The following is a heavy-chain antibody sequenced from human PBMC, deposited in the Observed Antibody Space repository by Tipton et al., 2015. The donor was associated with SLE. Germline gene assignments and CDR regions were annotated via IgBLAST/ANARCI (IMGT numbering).Heavy chain of an antibody. CDR3: AIGGDSGYDL. CDR2: IYYSGTT. V-gene: IGHV4-39*07. J-gene: IGHJ6*02. D-gene: IGHD5-12*01. CDR1: GGSSSSSSYY. Sequence: TLSLTCTVSGGSSSSSSYYWGWIRQPPGKGLDWIGTIYYSGTTYYNPSLKSRVTISVDTSKIQFSLKLSSVTAADTAVYYCAIGGDSGYDLWGQGTTVIVSS.